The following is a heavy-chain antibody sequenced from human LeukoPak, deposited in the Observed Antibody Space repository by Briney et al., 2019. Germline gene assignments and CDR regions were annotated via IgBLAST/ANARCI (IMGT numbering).Heavy chain of an antibody. CDR2: INPNSGGT. CDR3: AKTPSGSYYGGAFDY. J-gene: IGHJ4*02. V-gene: IGHV1-2*02. D-gene: IGHD1-26*01. Sequence: GASVKVSCKASGYTFTGYYMHWVRQAPGLGLEWMGWINPNSGGTNFAQKFQGRVTMTRDTSISTAYMELNSLRAEDTAVYYCAKTPSGSYYGGAFDYWGQGALVTVSS. CDR1: GYTFTGYY.